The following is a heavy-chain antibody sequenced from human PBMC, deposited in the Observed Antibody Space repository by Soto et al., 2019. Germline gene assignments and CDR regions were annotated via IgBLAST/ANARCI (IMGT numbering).Heavy chain of an antibody. D-gene: IGHD3-10*01. Sequence: QVQLEQSGAEVKKPGASVKVSCKASGYTLVHYYINWVRQVPGQGLEWMGTINPSSGSTTTAQKFQGRDTMTRDTSTNTVYMELSSLISDDRAVYYCARSPDVGYNGSGRFWYFDIWGRGTLITVSS. J-gene: IGHJ2*01. CDR3: ARSPDVGYNGSGRFWYFDI. CDR1: GYTLVHYY. CDR2: INPSSGST. V-gene: IGHV1-46*01.